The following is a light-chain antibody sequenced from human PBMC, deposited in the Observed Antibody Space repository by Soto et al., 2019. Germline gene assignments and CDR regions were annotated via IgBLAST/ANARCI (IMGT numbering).Light chain of an antibody. CDR2: RES. V-gene: IGKV3-15*01. CDR3: MQYHNLWS. J-gene: IGKJ5*01. CDR1: QHIFYN. Sequence: IVMTQSPATLSVSPGESATLSCSAGQHIFYNVAWYQHRPGQAPRPLRYRESTRATVVPARFSGSGSGTDFTLTISSLQPEEFAVYSCMQYHNLWSFGQGTQLE.